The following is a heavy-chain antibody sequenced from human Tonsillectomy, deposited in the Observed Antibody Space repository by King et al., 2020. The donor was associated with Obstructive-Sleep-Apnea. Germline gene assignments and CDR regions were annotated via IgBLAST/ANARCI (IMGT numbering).Heavy chain of an antibody. J-gene: IGHJ4*02. CDR2: VYHSGST. V-gene: IGHV4-4*02. D-gene: IGHD4-11*01. Sequence: VQLQESGPGLVKPSGTLSLTCAVSGGSISSRNWWSWVRQPPGKGLEWIGEVYHSGSTNYNPSLKSRVPISVDKSKNQFSLKLISVTGADTAVYYCARAPSEYSNFDYWGQGTLVTVSS. CDR3: ARAPSEYSNFDY. CDR1: GGSISSRNW.